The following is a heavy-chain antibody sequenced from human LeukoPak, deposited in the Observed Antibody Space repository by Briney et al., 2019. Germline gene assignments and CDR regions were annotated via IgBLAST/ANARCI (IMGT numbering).Heavy chain of an antibody. CDR1: GFTFANYA. J-gene: IGHJ4*02. Sequence: GGSLRLSCAASGFTFANYAMSWVRQGPGKGLEWVSTISGSGGSAYYADSVKGRFTISRDNSKNTLFLQMNSLRADDTAVYFCAKDQKSIAATGYDYWGQGTLVTVSS. D-gene: IGHD6-13*01. CDR2: ISGSGGSA. CDR3: AKDQKSIAATGYDY. V-gene: IGHV3-23*01.